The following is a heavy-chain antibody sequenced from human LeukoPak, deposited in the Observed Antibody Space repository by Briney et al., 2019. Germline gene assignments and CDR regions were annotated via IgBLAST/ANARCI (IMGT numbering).Heavy chain of an antibody. CDR1: GDSVSNHY. D-gene: IGHD2/OR15-2a*01. Sequence: PSETLSLTCTVSGDSVSNHYWSWIRQPPGKGLEWVAYIYYTGSINYNPSLKSRVTISLDTSKNQFSLRLSSVTAADTAVYYCARGNFHYYYGMDVWGQGTTVTVSS. J-gene: IGHJ6*02. V-gene: IGHV4-59*02. CDR2: IYYTGSI. CDR3: ARGNFHYYYGMDV.